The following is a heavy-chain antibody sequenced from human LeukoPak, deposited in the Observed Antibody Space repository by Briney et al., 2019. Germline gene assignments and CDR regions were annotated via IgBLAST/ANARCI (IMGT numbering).Heavy chain of an antibody. D-gene: IGHD3-22*01. CDR3: ARFTHYGGSGYYLSY. J-gene: IGHJ4*02. V-gene: IGHV4-59*01. CDR2: VYSSGGT. CDR1: GGSISGYY. Sequence: SETLSLTCTVSGGSISGYYWSWIRQPPGKGVEYIGYVYSSGGTNYNPPLKSRLTISVDTSNNQFSLKLSSVTAADTAVYYCARFTHYGGSGYYLSYWGQGTLVTVSS.